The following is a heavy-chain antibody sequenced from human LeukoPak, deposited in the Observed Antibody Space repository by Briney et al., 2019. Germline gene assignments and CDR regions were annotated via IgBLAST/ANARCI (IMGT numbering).Heavy chain of an antibody. CDR3: ARDRTSLGYCSGGSCRYDAFDI. J-gene: IGHJ3*02. Sequence: SVKVSCKASGGTFSSYAISWVRQAPGQGLEWMGGIIPIFGTANYAQKFQGRVTVTTDESTSTAYMELSSLRSEDTAVYYCARDRTSLGYCSGGSCRYDAFDIWGQGTMVTVSS. CDR2: IIPIFGTA. CDR1: GGTFSSYA. D-gene: IGHD2-15*01. V-gene: IGHV1-69*05.